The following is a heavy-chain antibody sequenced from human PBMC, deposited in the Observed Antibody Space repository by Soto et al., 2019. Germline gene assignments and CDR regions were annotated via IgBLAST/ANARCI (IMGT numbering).Heavy chain of an antibody. J-gene: IGHJ6*02. CDR3: ALVVGVSSRYKGMDV. D-gene: IGHD6-25*01. Sequence: ASVKVSCKASGYTFTSYGISWVRQAPGQGLEWMGWISAYNGNTNYAQKLQGRVTMTTDTSTSTAYMELRSLRSDDTAVYYCALVVGVSSRYKGMDVRGQGTTGTGFS. CDR2: ISAYNGNT. V-gene: IGHV1-18*01. CDR1: GYTFTSYG.